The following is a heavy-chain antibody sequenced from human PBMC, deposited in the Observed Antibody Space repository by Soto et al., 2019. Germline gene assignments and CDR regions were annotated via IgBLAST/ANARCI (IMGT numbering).Heavy chain of an antibody. CDR1: GFTVSSNY. J-gene: IGHJ6*03. CDR3: ARDMGGYCSGGSCYPHYMDV. CDR2: IYSGGST. Sequence: GGSLRLSCAASGFTVSSNYMSWVRQAPGKGLEWVSVIYSGGSTYYADSVKGRFTISRDNSKNTLYLQMNSLRAEDTAVYYCARDMGGYCSGGSCYPHYMDVWGKGTTVTVSS. V-gene: IGHV3-66*01. D-gene: IGHD2-15*01.